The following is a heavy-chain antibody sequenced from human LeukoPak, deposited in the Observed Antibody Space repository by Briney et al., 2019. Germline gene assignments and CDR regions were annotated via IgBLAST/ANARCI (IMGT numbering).Heavy chain of an antibody. V-gene: IGHV4-4*07. Sequence: SETLSLTCTVSGGSVSSYYWSWIRQPAGKGLEWIGRIYTSESTNYNPSLKSRVTMSVDTSKNQFSLKLSSVTAADTAVYYCARDEQQLVPRGMDVWGQGTTVTVSS. D-gene: IGHD6-13*01. CDR1: GGSVSSYY. CDR3: ARDEQQLVPRGMDV. J-gene: IGHJ6*02. CDR2: IYTSEST.